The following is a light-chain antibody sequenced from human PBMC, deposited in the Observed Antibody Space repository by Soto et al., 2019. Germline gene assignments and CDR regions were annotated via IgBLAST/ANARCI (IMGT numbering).Light chain of an antibody. CDR1: SSDVGGYNY. CDR3: SSYTSSSTLHVV. V-gene: IGLV2-14*01. J-gene: IGLJ2*01. Sequence: QSALTQPASVAGSPGQSITISCTGTSSDVGGYNYVSWYKQHAGNAPKLMIYDVSNRPSGVSNRFSGSKSGNTASLTISGLQAEDEADCYCSSYTSSSTLHVVFGGGTK. CDR2: DVS.